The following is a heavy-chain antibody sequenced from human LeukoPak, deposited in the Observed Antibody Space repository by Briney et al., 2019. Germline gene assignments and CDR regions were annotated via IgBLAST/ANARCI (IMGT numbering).Heavy chain of an antibody. CDR3: AKGLGSGIVATIFDY. CDR2: ISWNSGSI. V-gene: IGHV3-9*01. Sequence: PGRSLRLSCAASGFTFDDYAMHWVRQAPGKGLEWVSGISWNSGSIGYADSVKGRFTISRDNAKNSLYLQMNSLRAEDTALYYCAKGLGSGIVATIFDYWGQGTLVTVSS. D-gene: IGHD5-12*01. J-gene: IGHJ4*02. CDR1: GFTFDDYA.